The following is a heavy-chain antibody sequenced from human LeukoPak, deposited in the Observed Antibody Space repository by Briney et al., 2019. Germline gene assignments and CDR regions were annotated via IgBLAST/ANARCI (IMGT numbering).Heavy chain of an antibody. V-gene: IGHV1-2*02. D-gene: IGHD2-15*01. J-gene: IGHJ6*03. CDR2: INPNSGGT. CDR3: ARDLEVVVAATPPYYMDV. CDR1: GYTFTDYY. Sequence: GASVKVSCKTSGYTFTDYYIHWVRQAPGQGLEWMGWINPNSGGTNYAQKFQGRVTMTRDTSISTAYMELSRLRSDDTAVYYCARDLEVVVAATPPYYMDVWGKGTTVTVSS.